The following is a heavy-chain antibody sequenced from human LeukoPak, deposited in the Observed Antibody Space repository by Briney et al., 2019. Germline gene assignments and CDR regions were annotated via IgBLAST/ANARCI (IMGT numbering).Heavy chain of an antibody. J-gene: IGHJ4*02. CDR2: IIPIFGTA. CDR3: ARDLCRYGYCYFDY. V-gene: IGHV1-69*01. CDR1: GGTFSSYA. D-gene: IGHD5-18*01. Sequence: SVKVSCKASGGTFSSYAISWVRQAPGQGLEWMGGIIPIFGTANYARKFQGRVTITADESTSTAYMELSSLRSEDTAVYYCARDLCRYGYCYFDYWGQGTLVTVSS.